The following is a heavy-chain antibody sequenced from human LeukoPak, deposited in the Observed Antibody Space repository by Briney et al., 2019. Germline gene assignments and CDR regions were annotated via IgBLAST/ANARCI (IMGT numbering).Heavy chain of an antibody. CDR3: ARGPRVPNTLFDY. D-gene: IGHD2-15*01. Sequence: ASVKVSCRASGGTFSSYAINWVRQATGQGLEWMGWMNPNSGNTGYAQKFQGRVTITRNTSISTAYMELSSLRSEDTAVYYCARGPRVPNTLFDYWGQGTLVTVSS. CDR2: MNPNSGNT. CDR1: GGTFSSYA. J-gene: IGHJ4*02. V-gene: IGHV1-8*03.